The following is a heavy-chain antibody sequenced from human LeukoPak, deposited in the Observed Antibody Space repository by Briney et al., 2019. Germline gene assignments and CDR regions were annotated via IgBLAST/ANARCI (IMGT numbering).Heavy chain of an antibody. CDR2: ISGDGYTT. J-gene: IGHJ4*02. Sequence: SGGSLRLSFAASGFLLSTYAMSWVRQAPGKGLEWVSAISGDGYTTYYADSVKGRFTISTDNSKSTVYLQMNSLRAEDTAVYYCARGGGHHHFDYWGQGTLVTVSS. CDR3: ARGGGHHHFDY. D-gene: IGHD1-14*01. CDR1: GFLLSTYA. V-gene: IGHV3-23*01.